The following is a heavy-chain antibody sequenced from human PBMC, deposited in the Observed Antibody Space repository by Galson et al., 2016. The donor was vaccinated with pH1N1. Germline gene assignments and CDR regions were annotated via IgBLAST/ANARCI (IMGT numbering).Heavy chain of an antibody. D-gene: IGHD2-15*01. CDR1: GFPFSDYW. V-gene: IGHV3-74*01. J-gene: IGHJ4*02. CDR3: ARNWWGIDY. Sequence: SLRLSWAASGFPFSDYWMHWVRQAPGKGLVWVARIDNDGRGTSHADSVRGRFAISRDNAENMLYLQMNSLRTDDTAVYYCARNWWGIDYWGQGALVTVSS. CDR2: IDNDGRGT.